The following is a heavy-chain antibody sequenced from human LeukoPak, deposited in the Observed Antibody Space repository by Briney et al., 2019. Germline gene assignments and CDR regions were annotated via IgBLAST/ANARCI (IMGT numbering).Heavy chain of an antibody. CDR2: ISSSGSTI. J-gene: IGHJ4*02. Sequence: GGSLRLSCAASGFTFSDYYMSWIRQAPGKGLEWVSYISSSGSTIYYADSVKGRFTISRDNAKNSLYLQMNSLRAEDTAVYYCAREPSYYYGSGSYDYLDYWGQGTLVTVSS. D-gene: IGHD3-10*01. V-gene: IGHV3-11*01. CDR1: GFTFSDYY. CDR3: AREPSYYYGSGSYDYLDY.